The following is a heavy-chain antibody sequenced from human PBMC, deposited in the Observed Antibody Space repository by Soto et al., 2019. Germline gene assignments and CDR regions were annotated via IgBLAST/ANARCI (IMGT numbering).Heavy chain of an antibody. CDR2: INPNSGGI. V-gene: IGHV1-2*04. J-gene: IGHJ6*02. CDR1: GYTFTGYY. CDR3: ARDLRPYCSGGSCYANYYYYGMDV. D-gene: IGHD2-15*01. Sequence: QVQLVQSGAEVKKPGASVKVSCKASGYTFTGYYMHWVRQAPGQGLEWMGWINPNSGGINYAQKFQGWVTMTRDTSISTVYMELSRLRSDDTAVYYCARDLRPYCSGGSCYANYYYYGMDVWGQGTTVTVPS.